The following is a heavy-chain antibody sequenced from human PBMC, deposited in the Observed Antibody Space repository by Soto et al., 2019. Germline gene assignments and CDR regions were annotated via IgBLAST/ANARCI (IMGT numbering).Heavy chain of an antibody. CDR2: ISYDGSNK. J-gene: IGHJ6*02. CDR1: GFTFSGYA. V-gene: IGHV3-30-3*01. Sequence: VQLVESGGGLVKPGGSLRLSCAASGFTFSGYAMHWVRQAPGKGLEWVALISYDGSNKYYADSVKGRFTISRDSSKNTVYLQMNSLRAEDTAVYYCARGGGGYHYYGMDVWGQGATVTVSS. CDR3: ARGGGGYHYYGMDV. D-gene: IGHD2-15*01.